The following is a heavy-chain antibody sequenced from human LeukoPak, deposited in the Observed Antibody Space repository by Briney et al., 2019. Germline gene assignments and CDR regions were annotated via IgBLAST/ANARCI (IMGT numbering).Heavy chain of an antibody. J-gene: IGHJ4*02. CDR2: INPNSGGT. CDR3: ARVGDIVLMVYDY. D-gene: IGHD2-8*01. V-gene: IGHV1-2*02. CDR1: GYTFTGYY. Sequence: ASVKVSCKASGYTFTGYYMHWVRQAPGRGLEWMGWINPNSGGTNYAQKFQGRVTMTRDTSISTAYMELSRLRSDDTAVYYCARVGDIVLMVYDYWGQGTLVTVSS.